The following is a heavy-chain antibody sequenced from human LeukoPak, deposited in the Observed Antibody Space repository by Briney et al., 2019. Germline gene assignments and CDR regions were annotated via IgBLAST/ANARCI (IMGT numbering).Heavy chain of an antibody. J-gene: IGHJ4*02. CDR2: IKQDGSDK. CDR1: GFTFSNYW. D-gene: IGHD2-15*01. V-gene: IGHV3-7*05. Sequence: GGSLRLSCAASGFTFSNYWMTWVLQAPGKGLEWVANIKQDGSDKYYVDSVKGRFTISRDNAKNSLYLQMNSLRVEDTAVYYCARYGGSSRTYDYWGQGSLVTVSS. CDR3: ARYGGSSRTYDY.